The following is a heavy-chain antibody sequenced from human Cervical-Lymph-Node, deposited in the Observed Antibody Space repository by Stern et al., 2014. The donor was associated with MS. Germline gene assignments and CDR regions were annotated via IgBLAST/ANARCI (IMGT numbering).Heavy chain of an antibody. Sequence: ESGPALVKPTQTLTLTCTFSGFSLSTSGMCVSWIRQPPGKALEGLVLIDWGDDKYYSTSLKTRLTISKDTSKNQVVLTMTNMDPVDTATYYCARTDTYYDYVWGSYREYYFDYWGQGTLVTVSS. CDR3: ARTDTYYDYVWGSYREYYFDY. CDR2: IDWGDDK. J-gene: IGHJ4*02. D-gene: IGHD3-16*02. V-gene: IGHV2-70*01. CDR1: GFSLSTSGMC.